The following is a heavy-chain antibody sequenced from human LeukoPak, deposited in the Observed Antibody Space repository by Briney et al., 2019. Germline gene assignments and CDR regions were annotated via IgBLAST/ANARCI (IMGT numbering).Heavy chain of an antibody. Sequence: PGGSLRLSCAASGFTFSNYWIHWVRQAPTQGLVWVSRINPAGNYANYADSVKGRFTISRDNAKNTVYLQMNSLRAVDTALFYCVRDWDHYDFDSWGQGTLVTVSS. CDR1: GFTFSNYW. J-gene: IGHJ5*01. V-gene: IGHV3-74*01. CDR2: INPAGNYA. D-gene: IGHD3-3*01. CDR3: VRDWDHYDFDS.